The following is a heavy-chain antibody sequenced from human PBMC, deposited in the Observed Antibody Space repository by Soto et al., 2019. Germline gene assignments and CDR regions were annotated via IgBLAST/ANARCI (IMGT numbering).Heavy chain of an antibody. J-gene: IGHJ4*02. CDR3: AKDLWGSGDYDRVFDY. CDR2: ISGSGGST. CDR1: GFTFSSYA. V-gene: IGHV3-23*01. Sequence: EVQLLESGGGLVQPGGSLRLSCAASGFTFSSYAMSWVRQAPGKGLEWVSAISGSGGSTYYADSVKGRFTISRDNSKNTLYLQMNSLRAEDTAVYCCAKDLWGSGDYDRVFDYWGQGTLVTVSS. D-gene: IGHD4-17*01.